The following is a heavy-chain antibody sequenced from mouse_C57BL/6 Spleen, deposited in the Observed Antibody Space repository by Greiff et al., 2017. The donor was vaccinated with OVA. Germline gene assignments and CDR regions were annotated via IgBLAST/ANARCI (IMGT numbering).Heavy chain of an antibody. V-gene: IGHV1-80*01. D-gene: IGHD1-1*01. CDR2: IYPGDGDT. J-gene: IGHJ2*01. CDR3: AREDGSSSYFDY. CDR1: GYAFSSYW. Sequence: QVQLQQSGAELVKPGASVKISCKASGYAFSSYWMNWVKQRPGKGLEWIGQIYPGDGDTNYNGKFKGKATLTADKSSSTAYMQLSSLTAEDSAVYFCAREDGSSSYFDYWGQGTTLTVSS.